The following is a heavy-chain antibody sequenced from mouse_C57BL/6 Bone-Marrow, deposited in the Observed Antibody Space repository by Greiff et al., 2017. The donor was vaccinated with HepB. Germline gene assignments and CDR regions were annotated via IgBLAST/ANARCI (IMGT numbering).Heavy chain of an antibody. J-gene: IGHJ1*03. Sequence: QVQLQQPGAELVRPGSSVKLSSKASGYTFTSYWMHWVKQRPIQGLEWIGNIDPSDSETHYNQKFKDKATLTVDKSSSTAYMQLSSLTSEDSAVYYCARRGWLLPYWYFDVWGTGTTVTVSS. CDR2: IDPSDSET. CDR1: GYTFTSYW. D-gene: IGHD2-3*01. CDR3: ARRGWLLPYWYFDV. V-gene: IGHV1-52*01.